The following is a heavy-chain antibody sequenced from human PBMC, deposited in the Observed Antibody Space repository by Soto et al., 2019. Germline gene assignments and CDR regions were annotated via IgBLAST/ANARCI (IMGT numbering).Heavy chain of an antibody. V-gene: IGHV1-69*01. CDR1: GGTFSSYA. Sequence: QVQLVQSGAEVKKPGSSVKVSCKASGGTFSSYAISWVRQAPGQGLEWMGGIIPIFGTANYAQKFQGRVTITADESTSTDYIELSSLRSEDTAVYYCARKGYCSGGSCYSSFNWFDPWGQGTLVTVSS. D-gene: IGHD2-15*01. CDR3: ARKGYCSGGSCYSSFNWFDP. CDR2: IIPIFGTA. J-gene: IGHJ5*02.